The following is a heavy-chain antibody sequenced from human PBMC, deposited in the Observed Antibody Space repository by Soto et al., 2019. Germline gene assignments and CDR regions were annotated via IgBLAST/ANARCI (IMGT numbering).Heavy chain of an antibody. Sequence: EVQLLESGGGLVQPGGSLRLSCAASGFTFSNYGMSWVRQAPGKGLEWVSSISGSGVSTYYADSVKGRFSISRDNSKNPLYLQMTNVRAEDTAVHYSARGSGAAHLDNWGQGTLVTV. CDR3: ARGSGAAHLDN. CDR1: GFTFSNYG. J-gene: IGHJ4*02. D-gene: IGHD1-26*01. V-gene: IGHV3-23*01. CDR2: ISGSGVST.